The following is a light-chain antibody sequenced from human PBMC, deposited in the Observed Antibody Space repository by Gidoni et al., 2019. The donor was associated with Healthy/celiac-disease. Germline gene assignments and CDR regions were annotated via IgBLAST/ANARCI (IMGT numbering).Light chain of an antibody. CDR3: QAWDSSTVV. J-gene: IGLJ2*01. CDR1: KLGDQY. V-gene: IGLV3-1*01. CDR2: HDR. Sequence: YELEQPTPVSVPPGQTASITCSGDKLGDQYACWYQQPPCQSPVLVLYHDRKRPSGIPQRFSGSNSGNTATLTISGTQAMDEADYYCQAWDSSTVVFGGGTKLTVL.